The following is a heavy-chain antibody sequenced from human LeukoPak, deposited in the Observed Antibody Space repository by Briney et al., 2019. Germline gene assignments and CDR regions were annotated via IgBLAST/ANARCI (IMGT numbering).Heavy chain of an antibody. CDR2: IYYSGST. J-gene: IGHJ6*03. D-gene: IGHD3-10*01. Sequence: PSETLSLTCTVSGGSISSYYWSWIRQPPGKGLEWIGYIYYSGSTNYNPSLKSRVTISVDTSKNQFSLKLSSVTAADTAVYYCARVGNVEGSGSYYTRIYYYYYMDVWGKGTTVTISS. V-gene: IGHV4-59*01. CDR3: ARVGNVEGSGSYYTRIYYYYYMDV. CDR1: GGSISSYY.